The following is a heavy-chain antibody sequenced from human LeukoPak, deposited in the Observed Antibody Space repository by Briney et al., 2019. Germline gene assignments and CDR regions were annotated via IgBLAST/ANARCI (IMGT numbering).Heavy chain of an antibody. Sequence: SCKASGGTFSSYAISWVRQAPGKGLEWVANIRQDGGEKYYLDSVKGRFTVSRDNAKNSLYLQMNSLRAEDTAVYYCARLGARQILEYWGQGTLVTVSS. D-gene: IGHD4-17*01. V-gene: IGHV3-7*01. CDR2: IRQDGGEK. CDR1: GGTFSSYA. J-gene: IGHJ4*02. CDR3: ARLGARQILEY.